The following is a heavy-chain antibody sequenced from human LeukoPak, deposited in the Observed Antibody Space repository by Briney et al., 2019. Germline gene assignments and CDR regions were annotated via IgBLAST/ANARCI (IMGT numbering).Heavy chain of an antibody. CDR3: ARGEGYFDFQ. D-gene: IGHD3-9*01. Sequence: SETLSLTCGVYGGSFSGYFWSWIRQSPGKGLEWIGKINHSGSTNYNPSLKSRVTISVDTSKNQFSLKLSSVTAADTAVYYCARGEGYFDFQWGQGTLVTVSS. CDR2: INHSGST. V-gene: IGHV4-34*01. CDR1: GGSFSGYF. J-gene: IGHJ4*02.